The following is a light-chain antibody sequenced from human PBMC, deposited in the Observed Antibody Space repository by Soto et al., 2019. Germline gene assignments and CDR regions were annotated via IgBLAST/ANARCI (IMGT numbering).Light chain of an antibody. CDR1: QSVSSGY. J-gene: IGKJ4*01. Sequence: DIVLTQSPGTLSLSPGERATLSCRASQSVSSGYLAWYQQKPGQAPSLLIYGASSRATGIPDRFSGSGSGTDFTLTISGLEPEDFAVYYCQQYVTSPFTFGGGTKVEIK. CDR3: QQYVTSPFT. CDR2: GAS. V-gene: IGKV3-20*01.